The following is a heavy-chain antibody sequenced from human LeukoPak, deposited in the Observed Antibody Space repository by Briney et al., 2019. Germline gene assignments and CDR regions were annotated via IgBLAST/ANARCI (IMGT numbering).Heavy chain of an antibody. CDR2: INPNSGGT. CDR1: GYTFTGYY. V-gene: IGHV1-2*02. D-gene: IGHD3-22*01. Sequence: GASVKVSCKASGYTFTGYYMHWVRQAPGQGLEWTGWINPNSGGTNYAQKFQGRVTMTRDTSISTAYMELSRLRSDDTAVYYCASALGDSSGYCALYYYYYGMDVWGQGTTVTVSS. J-gene: IGHJ6*02. CDR3: ASALGDSSGYCALYYYYYGMDV.